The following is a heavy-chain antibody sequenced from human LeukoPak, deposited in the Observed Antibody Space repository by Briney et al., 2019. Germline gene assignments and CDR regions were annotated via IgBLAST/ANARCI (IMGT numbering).Heavy chain of an antibody. D-gene: IGHD6-13*01. CDR3: ARVYYSSSYDYWYFDL. Sequence: PSETLSLTCTVSGDSMSSYFWSWIRQRPGKGLEWIGYIYYSGSTNYNPSLKSRVTISVDTSKKQLSLKLSSVTAADTAVYYCARVYYSSSYDYWYFDLWGRGTLVTVSS. CDR1: GDSMSSYF. V-gene: IGHV4-59*01. CDR2: IYYSGST. J-gene: IGHJ2*01.